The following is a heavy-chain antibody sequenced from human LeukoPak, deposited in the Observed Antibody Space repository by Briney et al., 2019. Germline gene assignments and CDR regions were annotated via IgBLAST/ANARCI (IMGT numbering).Heavy chain of an antibody. CDR1: GFTFSSYE. D-gene: IGHD5-24*01. V-gene: IGHV3-48*03. J-gene: IGHJ4*02. Sequence: GGSLRLSCAASGFTFSSYEMNWVRQAPGKGPEWVSYISSSGSTIYYADSVKGRFTISRDNAKNSLYLQMNSLRAEDTAVYYCARDKLDGYIDYWGQGTLVTVSS. CDR2: ISSSGSTI. CDR3: ARDKLDGYIDY.